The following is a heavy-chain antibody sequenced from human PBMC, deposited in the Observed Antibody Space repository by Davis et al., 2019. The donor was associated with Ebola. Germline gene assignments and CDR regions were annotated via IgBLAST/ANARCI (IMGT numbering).Heavy chain of an antibody. V-gene: IGHV4-39*01. D-gene: IGHD3-9*01. Sequence: MPSETLSLTCTVSGGSISSSSYYWGWIRQPPGKGLEWIGIIYYSGSTYYNPSLKSRVTISVDTSKTQFSLKLSAVTAADTAVYYRAGDILPWGQGTLVTVSS. CDR3: AGDILP. CDR1: GGSISSSSYY. CDR2: IYYSGST. J-gene: IGHJ5*02.